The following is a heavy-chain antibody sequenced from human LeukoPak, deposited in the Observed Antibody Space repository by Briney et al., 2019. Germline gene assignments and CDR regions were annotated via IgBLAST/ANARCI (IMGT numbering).Heavy chain of an antibody. D-gene: IGHD3-22*01. Sequence: SETLSLTCTVSGASISSSSYYWGWIRQAPGKGLEWIGNIYFSGSKYYNPSLKSRVTMSIDTSKNQFSLKLSSVTAADTAVYFCARGPYSYDSSGAFDIWGQGTMVTVSS. CDR1: GASISSSSYY. V-gene: IGHV4-39*07. CDR3: ARGPYSYDSSGAFDI. CDR2: IYFSGSK. J-gene: IGHJ3*02.